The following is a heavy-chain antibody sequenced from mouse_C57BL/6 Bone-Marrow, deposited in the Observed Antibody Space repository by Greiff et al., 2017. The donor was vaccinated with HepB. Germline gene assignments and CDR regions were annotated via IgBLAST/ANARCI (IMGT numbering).Heavy chain of an antibody. J-gene: IGHJ4*01. CDR3: ARQTTVVAYYAMDY. D-gene: IGHD1-1*01. V-gene: IGHV5-6*01. CDR1: GFTFSSYG. CDR2: SSSGGSYT. Sequence: EVKLMESGADLVKPGGSLKLSCASSGFTFSSYGMSWVRQTPDKRLEWVATSSSGGSYTYYPDSLKGRFTISTDNATNTLYLQMSSLKSEDTAMYYCARQTTVVAYYAMDYWGKGTSVTVAS.